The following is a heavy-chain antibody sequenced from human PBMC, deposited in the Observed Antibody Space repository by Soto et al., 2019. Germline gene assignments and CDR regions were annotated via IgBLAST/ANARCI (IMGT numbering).Heavy chain of an antibody. CDR3: ARSMYYSDGSNYSPFDY. J-gene: IGHJ4*02. Sequence: PEETLSLTCTVSGGSVSSGNYYWSWIRQPPGKGLEWIGYFYYTGSTNYNPSLKSPVTISIDASKNQFSLRLSSVTAADTAVYYCARSMYYSDGSNYSPFDYWGQGTLVTVSS. CDR1: GGSVSSGNYY. D-gene: IGHD3-22*01. V-gene: IGHV4-61*01. CDR2: FYYTGST.